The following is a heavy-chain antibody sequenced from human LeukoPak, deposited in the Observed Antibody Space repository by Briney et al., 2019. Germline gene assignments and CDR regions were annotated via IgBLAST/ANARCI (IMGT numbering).Heavy chain of an antibody. V-gene: IGHV1-2*02. CDR2: INPNSGGT. CDR3: ARAVLAAAGTAIDY. CDR1: GYTFTGCY. J-gene: IGHJ4*02. D-gene: IGHD6-13*01. Sequence: ASVKVSCKASGYTFTGCYMHWVRQAPGQGLEWMGWINPNSGGTNYAQKFQGRVTMTRDTSISTAYMELSRLRSDDTAVYYCARAVLAAAGTAIDYWGQGTLVTVSS.